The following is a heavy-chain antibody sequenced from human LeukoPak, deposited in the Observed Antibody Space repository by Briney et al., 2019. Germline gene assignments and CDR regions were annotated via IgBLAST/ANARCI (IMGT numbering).Heavy chain of an antibody. Sequence: GGSLRLSCAASGFTFSNAWMSWVRQAPGKGLEWVGRIKSKTDGGTTDYAAPVKGRFTISRDDSKNTLYLQMNSLKTEDIAVYYCTTAPNIVVVPAATPWGQGTPVTVSS. V-gene: IGHV3-15*01. CDR2: IKSKTDGGTT. CDR1: GFTFSNAW. D-gene: IGHD2-2*01. CDR3: TTAPNIVVVPAATP. J-gene: IGHJ5*02.